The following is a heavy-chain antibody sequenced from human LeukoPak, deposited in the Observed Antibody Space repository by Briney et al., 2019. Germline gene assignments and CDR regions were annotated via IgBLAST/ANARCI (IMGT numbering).Heavy chain of an antibody. CDR3: ARVSRGYSYGRPAQAFDY. CDR2: IYYSGST. J-gene: IGHJ4*02. V-gene: IGHV4-59*01. CDR1: GGSISSYY. D-gene: IGHD5-18*01. Sequence: PSETLSLTCTVSGGSISSYYWSWIRQPPGKGLEWIGYIYYSGSTNYNPSLKSRVTISVDTSKNQFSLKLSSVTAADTAVYYCARVSRGYSYGRPAQAFDYWGQGTLVTVSS.